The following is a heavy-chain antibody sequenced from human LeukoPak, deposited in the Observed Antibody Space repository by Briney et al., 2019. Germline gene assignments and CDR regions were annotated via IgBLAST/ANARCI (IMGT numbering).Heavy chain of an antibody. V-gene: IGHV3-23*01. CDR1: GLMFSGYA. Sequence: PGGSLRLSCAASGLMFSGYAITWVRQAPGKGLEWVSAISGSGGSTSYADSVKGRFTISRDNSKNTLYLQMNSLRVEDTAVYYCAKEGSTIPGYSGYDLYPVDYWGQGILVTV. CDR3: AKEGSTIPGYSGYDLYPVDY. D-gene: IGHD5-12*01. J-gene: IGHJ4*02. CDR2: ISGSGGST.